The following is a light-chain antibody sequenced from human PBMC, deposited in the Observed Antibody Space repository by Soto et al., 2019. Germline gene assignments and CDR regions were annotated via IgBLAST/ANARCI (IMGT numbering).Light chain of an antibody. CDR1: SGHITYV. Sequence: QSVLTQSPSASASLGASVKITCTLSSGHITYVVAWLQQQPEKAPRYLMKVNGDGSHIRGDGIPDRFSGSSSGAERYLTISSLQSDDEAVYYCQTWGSGIRVFGGGTKVTVL. CDR3: QTWGSGIRV. V-gene: IGLV4-69*01. CDR2: VNGDGSH. J-gene: IGLJ3*02.